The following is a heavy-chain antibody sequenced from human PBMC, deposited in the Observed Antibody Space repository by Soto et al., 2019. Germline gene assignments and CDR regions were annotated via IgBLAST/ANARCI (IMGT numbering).Heavy chain of an antibody. CDR1: GFSFSISP. CDR3: GSDPKTSGGQHWAFTYFDS. CDR2: ISYDGTNK. V-gene: IGHV3-30-3*01. D-gene: IGHD7-27*01. Sequence: QVQLVESGGGVVQPARSLRLSCAASGFSFSISPMHWVRQAPGNGPEWVALISYDGTNKFYADSVKGRFTISRDNSRSTLYLQVESLRPEDAAVYYCGSDPKTSGGQHWAFTYFDSWGQGTLVTVSS. J-gene: IGHJ4*02.